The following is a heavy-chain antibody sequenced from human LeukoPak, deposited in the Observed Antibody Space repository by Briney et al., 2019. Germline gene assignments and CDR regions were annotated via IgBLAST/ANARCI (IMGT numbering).Heavy chain of an antibody. D-gene: IGHD3-3*01. Sequence: SETLSLTCTVSGGSISSGGYYWSWIRQHPGKGLEWIGYIYYSGSTYYNPSLKSRVTISVDTSKNQFSLKLSSVTAADTAVYYCARGIDDPTMDPVGLPIYFDYWGQGTLVTVSS. CDR2: IYYSGST. CDR3: ARGIDDPTMDPVGLPIYFDY. V-gene: IGHV4-31*03. CDR1: GGSISSGGYY. J-gene: IGHJ4*02.